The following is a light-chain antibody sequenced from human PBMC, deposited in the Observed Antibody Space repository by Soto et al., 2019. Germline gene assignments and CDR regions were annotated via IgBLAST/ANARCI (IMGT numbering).Light chain of an antibody. CDR2: DAS. CDR1: QSVSSW. J-gene: IGKJ3*01. CDR3: QHYKSYFFT. V-gene: IGKV1-5*01. Sequence: DIQMTQSPSTLSASVGDRVTITCRASQSVSSWLAWYQQKPGKAPKLLIYDASSLESGVPSRFSGSGSGTEFTLTISNLQPDDFATYYCQHYKSYFFTFGPGTKVEIK.